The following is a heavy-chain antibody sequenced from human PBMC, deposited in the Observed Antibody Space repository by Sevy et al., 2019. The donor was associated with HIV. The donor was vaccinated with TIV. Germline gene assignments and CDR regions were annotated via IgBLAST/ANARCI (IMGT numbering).Heavy chain of an antibody. D-gene: IGHD1-26*01. V-gene: IGHV1-18*01. CDR1: GYTFTNYH. Sequence: ASVKVSCKASGYTFTNYHITWVRQAPGQGLEWMGWITPNNGNTNYAQRLRGSVTMTTDTSTSTAYMEFRSLRSDDTAVYYCARAPSGSQGPGQYFHHWGQGTLVTVSS. J-gene: IGHJ1*01. CDR3: ARAPSGSQGPGQYFHH. CDR2: ITPNNGNT.